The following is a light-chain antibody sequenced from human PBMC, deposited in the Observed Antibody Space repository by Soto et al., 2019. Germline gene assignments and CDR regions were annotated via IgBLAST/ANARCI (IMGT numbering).Light chain of an antibody. CDR3: QQYNSFSWT. J-gene: IGKJ1*01. CDR1: QSILTW. CDR2: DAS. Sequence: DIQMTQSPSSLSASVGDRVTITCRASQSILTWLAWYQQKPGKAPKLLIYDASNLQSGVPSRFSGSGSGTEFTLTISSLQPDDFATYYCQQYNSFSWTFGQGTKVDI. V-gene: IGKV1-5*01.